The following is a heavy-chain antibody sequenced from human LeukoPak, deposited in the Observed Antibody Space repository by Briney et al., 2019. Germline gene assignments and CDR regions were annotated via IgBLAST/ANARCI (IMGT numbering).Heavy chain of an antibody. V-gene: IGHV1-8*02. J-gene: IGHJ4*02. Sequence: GASVKVSCKASGYSFTSYGISWVRQAPGQGLEWMGWISPYSGNTHYAQKFQGRVTMTRNTSISTAYMELSSLRSEDTAVYYCARGNGGLFDYWGQGTLVTVSS. CDR1: GYSFTSYG. CDR2: ISPYSGNT. CDR3: ARGNGGLFDY. D-gene: IGHD3/OR15-3a*01.